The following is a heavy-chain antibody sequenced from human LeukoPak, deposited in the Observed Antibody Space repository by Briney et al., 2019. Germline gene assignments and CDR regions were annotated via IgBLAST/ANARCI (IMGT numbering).Heavy chain of an antibody. V-gene: IGHV3-21*01. CDR2: ISSSSSYI. D-gene: IGHD4-17*01. CDR3: ARDLDYGDSTATFQH. Sequence: GGSLRLSCAASGFTFSSYSMNWVRQAPGKGLEWVSSISSSSSYIYYADSAKGRFTISRDNAKNSLYLQMNSLRAEDTAVYYCARDLDYGDSTATFQHWGQGTLVTVSS. CDR1: GFTFSSYS. J-gene: IGHJ1*01.